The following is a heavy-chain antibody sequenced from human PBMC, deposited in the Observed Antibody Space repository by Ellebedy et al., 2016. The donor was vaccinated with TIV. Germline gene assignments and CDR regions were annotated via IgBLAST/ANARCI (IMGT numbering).Heavy chain of an antibody. V-gene: IGHV4-34*01. CDR1: GGSFRGYY. D-gene: IGHD2-21*02. J-gene: IGHJ6*02. CDR3: VRVGDRYYYYAMDV. Sequence: MPSETLSLTCAVYGGSFRGYYWSWIRQPPGKGLEWIGEINHSGSTNYNPSLKSRVTMSVDTSKNQFSLKLTSVTAADTAVYYCVRVGDRYYYYAMDVWGQGTTVTVSS. CDR2: INHSGST.